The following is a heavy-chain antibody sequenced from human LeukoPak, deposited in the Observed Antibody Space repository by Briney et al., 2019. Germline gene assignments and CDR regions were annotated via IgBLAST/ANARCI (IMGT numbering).Heavy chain of an antibody. CDR1: GYSFTSYW. D-gene: IGHD3-10*01. CDR3: ARPTMVRGVIIRVDY. CDR2: IYPGDSDT. V-gene: IGHV5-51*01. J-gene: IGHJ4*02. Sequence: GESLKISCKGSGYSFTSYWIGRVRQMPGKGLEWMGIIYPGDSDTRYSPSFQGQVTISADKSISTAYLQWSSLKASDTAMYYCARPTMVRGVIIRVDYWGQGTLVTVSS.